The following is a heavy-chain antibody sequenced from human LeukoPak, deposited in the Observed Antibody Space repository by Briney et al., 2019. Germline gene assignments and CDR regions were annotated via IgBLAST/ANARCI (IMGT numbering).Heavy chain of an antibody. V-gene: IGHV2-5*02. CDR2: IYWDDDK. CDR1: GFSLSTSGAG. Sequence: SGPTLLKPTQTLTLTCTFSGFSLSTSGAGVGWIRQPPGKALEWLALIYWDDDKRYSPSLKSRLTITKDTSKNQVVLTMTNMDPVDTATYYWAHINTQRRVDYWGQGTLVTVSS. D-gene: IGHD6-25*01. J-gene: IGHJ4*02. CDR3: AHINTQRRVDY.